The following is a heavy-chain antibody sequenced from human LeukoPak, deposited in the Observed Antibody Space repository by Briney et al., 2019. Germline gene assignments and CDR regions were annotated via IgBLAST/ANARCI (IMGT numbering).Heavy chain of an antibody. D-gene: IGHD2-15*01. CDR1: GYTFTSYG. Sequence: ASVKVSCTASGYTFTSYGMSWVRQAPGQRLEWMGWISADSGNTEYSQKFQGRVTISRDTSASTAYMELSSLISEDTAVYYCARGGCSTGNCYASWLDPWGQGTLVTVSS. J-gene: IGHJ5*02. CDR2: ISADSGNT. CDR3: ARGGCSTGNCYASWLDP. V-gene: IGHV1-3*01.